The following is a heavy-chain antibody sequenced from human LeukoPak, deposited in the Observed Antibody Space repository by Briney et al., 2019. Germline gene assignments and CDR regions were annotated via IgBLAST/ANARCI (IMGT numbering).Heavy chain of an antibody. CDR2: INPSGGST. Sequence: ASVKVSCKASGYTFTSYYMHWVRQAPGQGLEWMGIINPSGGSTSYAQKFQGRVTMTRDMSTSTVYMELSSLRPEDTAVYYCARAQVYDAFDIWGQGTMVTVSS. J-gene: IGHJ3*02. CDR3: ARAQVYDAFDI. CDR1: GYTFTSYY. D-gene: IGHD5/OR15-5a*01. V-gene: IGHV1-46*01.